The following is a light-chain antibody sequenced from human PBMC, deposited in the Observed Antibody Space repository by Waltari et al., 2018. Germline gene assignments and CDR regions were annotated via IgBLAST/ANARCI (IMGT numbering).Light chain of an antibody. CDR3: QSYDSSLSGYV. J-gene: IGLJ2*01. Sequence: PPSVSGAPGQRVTISCTGSSSNIGAGYDVHWYQQLPGTAPKLLIYGNSNRPSGVPDRFSGSKSGTSASLAITGLQAEDEADYYCQSYDSSLSGYVFGGGTKLTVL. CDR2: GNS. V-gene: IGLV1-40*01. CDR1: SSNIGAGYD.